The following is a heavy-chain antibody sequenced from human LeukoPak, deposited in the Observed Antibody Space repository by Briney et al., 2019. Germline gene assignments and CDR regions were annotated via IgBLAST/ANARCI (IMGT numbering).Heavy chain of an antibody. CDR1: GYSISSGYY. V-gene: IGHV4-38-2*02. CDR2: INHSGST. CDR3: ARHRYYYGSGSYYRGYFDY. Sequence: KASETLSLTCTVSGYSISSGYYWGWIRQPPGKGLEWIGEINHSGSTNYNPSLKSRVTISVDTSKNQFSLKLSSVTAADTAVYYCARHRYYYGSGSYYRGYFDYWGQGTLVTVSS. D-gene: IGHD3-10*01. J-gene: IGHJ4*02.